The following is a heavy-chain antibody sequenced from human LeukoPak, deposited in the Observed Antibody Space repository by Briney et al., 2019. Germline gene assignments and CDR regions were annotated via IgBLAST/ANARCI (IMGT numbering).Heavy chain of an antibody. V-gene: IGHV1-69-2*01. CDR3: ATAGISKCSSTSCYESIFNYYYYYMDV. J-gene: IGHJ6*03. CDR2: VDPEDGET. CDR1: GYTFTDYY. D-gene: IGHD2-2*01. Sequence: ASVKVSCKVSGYTFTDYYMRWVQQAPGKGLEWMGLVDPEDGETIYAEKFQGRVTITADTSTDTAYMELSSLRSEDTAVCYCATAGISKCSSTSCYESIFNYYYYYMDVWGKGTTVTVSS.